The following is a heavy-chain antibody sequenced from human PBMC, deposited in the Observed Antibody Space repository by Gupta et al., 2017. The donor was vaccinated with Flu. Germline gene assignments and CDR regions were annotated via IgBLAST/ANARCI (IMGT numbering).Heavy chain of an antibody. CDR1: GFPFTSHA. CDR2: MRSSGGST. CDR3: AGDKRGDVAYLFDP. Sequence: EVQLLESGGGLVQPGGSLSHSCGAPGFPFTSHAMSWVRQAPGKELEWVSAMRSSGGSTFYADSVKDRFTISRDNSKNTLFLQMNSLVDEDTAVYYCAGDKRGDVAYLFDPWGQGTLVTVSS. D-gene: IGHD3-10*01. V-gene: IGHV3-23*01. J-gene: IGHJ5*02.